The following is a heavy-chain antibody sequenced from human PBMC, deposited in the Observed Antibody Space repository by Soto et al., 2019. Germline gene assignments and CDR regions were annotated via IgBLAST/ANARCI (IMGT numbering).Heavy chain of an antibody. D-gene: IGHD6-6*01. Sequence: QVQLQESGPGLVKPSETLSLTCTVSGGSVTSYYWSWIRQPPGKELEWIGYIYYSGSTNYNPSLRSRVTISIDTSKNQFSLNLNSVTAADTAVYYCARSDSGSPRRAFDLWGQGTTVTVSS. J-gene: IGHJ3*01. CDR2: IYYSGST. CDR3: ARSDSGSPRRAFDL. V-gene: IGHV4-59*02. CDR1: GGSVTSYY.